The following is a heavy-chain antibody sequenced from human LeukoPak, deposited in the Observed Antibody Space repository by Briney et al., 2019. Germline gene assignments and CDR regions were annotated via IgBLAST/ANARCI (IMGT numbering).Heavy chain of an antibody. CDR2: INPNGGGT. CDR3: ARDLTGASGDY. CDR1: GYTFIDSY. V-gene: IGHV1-2*02. J-gene: IGHJ4*02. Sequence: ASVRVSSKASGYTFIDSYMHWVRQAPGQGLEWMAWINPNGGGTHYAQRFQGRVTLTLDTSINTAYMELNSLRSDDSAIYYCARDLTGASGDYWGQGTLVTVSS. D-gene: IGHD3-10*01.